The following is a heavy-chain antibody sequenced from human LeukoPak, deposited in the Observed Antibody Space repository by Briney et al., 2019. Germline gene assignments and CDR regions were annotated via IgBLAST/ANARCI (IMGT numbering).Heavy chain of an antibody. J-gene: IGHJ4*02. V-gene: IGHV5-51*01. CDR1: GYSFTSYW. CDR3: ARHYPGGDYFIDY. D-gene: IGHD4-17*01. CDR2: IYPDDSDT. Sequence: GESLKISRKGSGYSFTSYWIGWVRQMPGKGLEWVGIIYPDDSDTRYSPSFQDQVTISADKSISTAYLQWSSLKASDTAMYYCARHYPGGDYFIDYWGQGTLATVSS.